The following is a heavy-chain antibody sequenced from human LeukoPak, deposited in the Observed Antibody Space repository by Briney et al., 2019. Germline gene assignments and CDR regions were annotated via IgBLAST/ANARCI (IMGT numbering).Heavy chain of an antibody. D-gene: IGHD3-3*01. V-gene: IGHV1-69*13. CDR1: GYTFTSYG. CDR2: IIPIFGTA. CDR3: ARGKVLRFLEWSGSYYYYGMDV. Sequence: GASVKVSCKASGYTFTSYGISWVRQAPGQGLEWMGGIIPIFGTANYAQKFQGRVTITADESTSTAYMELSSLRSEDTAVYYCARGKVLRFLEWSGSYYYYGMDVWGQGTTVTVSS. J-gene: IGHJ6*02.